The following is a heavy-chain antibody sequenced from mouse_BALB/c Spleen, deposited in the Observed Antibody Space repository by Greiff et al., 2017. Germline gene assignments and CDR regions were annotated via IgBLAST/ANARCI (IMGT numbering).Heavy chain of an antibody. D-gene: IGHD1-1*01. CDR2: IHYSGST. Sequence: EVKLQESGPDLVKPSQSLSLTCTVTGYSITSGYSWHWIRQFPGNKLEWMGYIHYSGSTNYNPSLKSRISITRDTSKNQFFLLLNSVTTEDTATYYWANHYYGSREPLFDYWGQGTTLTVSS. CDR1: GYSITSGYS. V-gene: IGHV3-1*02. CDR3: ANHYYGSREPLFDY. J-gene: IGHJ2*01.